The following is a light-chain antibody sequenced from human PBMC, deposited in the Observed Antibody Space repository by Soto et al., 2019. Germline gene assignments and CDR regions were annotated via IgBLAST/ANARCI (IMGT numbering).Light chain of an antibody. V-gene: IGKV3-15*01. CDR1: QSFYDN. CDR3: QQHNNWPLT. J-gene: IGKJ4*01. Sequence: EIVMTQSPATLYVSPGERATLSCRASQSFYDNLAWYQQKPGQAPRLLIFRASTRATGIPTRFSGSGSGTEFTLTISSLQSEDFAVYYCQQHNNWPLTFGGGTKVELK. CDR2: RAS.